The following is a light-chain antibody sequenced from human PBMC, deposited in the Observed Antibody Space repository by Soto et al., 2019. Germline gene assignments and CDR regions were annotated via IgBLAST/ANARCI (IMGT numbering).Light chain of an antibody. J-gene: IGKJ1*01. V-gene: IGKV1-39*01. CDR3: QQSYSTPWT. CDR2: AAS. Sequence: DIQMTQSPSTLSASVGDRVSITCRASQSIGRWLAWYQQKPGKAPKLLIYAASSLQSGVPSRFSGSGSGTDFTLTISSLQPEDFATYYCQQSYSTPWTFGQGTKVDIK. CDR1: QSIGRW.